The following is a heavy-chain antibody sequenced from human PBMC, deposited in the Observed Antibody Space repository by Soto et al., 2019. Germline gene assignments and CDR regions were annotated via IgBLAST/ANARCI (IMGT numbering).Heavy chain of an antibody. CDR1: GGSISSYY. Sequence: SETLSLTCTVSGGSISSYYWTWIRQPPGKGLEWMGYIYYSETTTNYNPSFKSRVTLSVDTSKNQFSLKSSSVTAADTAVYYCARLGGSYAVPHFDYWGQGTLVTVSS. CDR2: IYYSETTT. D-gene: IGHD1-26*01. CDR3: ARLGGSYAVPHFDY. J-gene: IGHJ4*02. V-gene: IGHV4-59*08.